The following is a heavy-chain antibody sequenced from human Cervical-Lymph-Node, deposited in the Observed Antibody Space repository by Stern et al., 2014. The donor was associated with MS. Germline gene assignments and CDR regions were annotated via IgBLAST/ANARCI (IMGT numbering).Heavy chain of an antibody. CDR1: GFTFDDYA. J-gene: IGHJ4*02. Sequence: EVQLVESGGGLVQPGRSLRLSCAASGFTFDDYAMHWVRQAPGKGLEWVSGISWNSGSIGYADSVKGRFTISRDNAKNSLYLQMNSLRAEDTALYYCAKDRTSYPFGGFDYWGQGTLVTVSS. D-gene: IGHD2-2*01. CDR2: ISWNSGSI. CDR3: AKDRTSYPFGGFDY. V-gene: IGHV3-9*01.